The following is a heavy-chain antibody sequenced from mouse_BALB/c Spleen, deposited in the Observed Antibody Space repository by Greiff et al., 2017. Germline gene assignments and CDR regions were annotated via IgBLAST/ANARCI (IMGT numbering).Heavy chain of an antibody. D-gene: IGHD2-4*01. J-gene: IGHJ2*01. CDR3: ARPYYDYGGYYFDY. Sequence: EVQVVESGGDLVKPGGSLKLSCAASGFTFSSYGMSWVRQTPDKRLEWVATISSGGSYTYYPDSVKGRFTISSDNAKNTLYLQMSRLKSEDTAMYCGARPYYDYGGYYFDYWGQGTTLTVSS. CDR2: ISSGGSYT. V-gene: IGHV5-6*01. CDR1: GFTFSSYG.